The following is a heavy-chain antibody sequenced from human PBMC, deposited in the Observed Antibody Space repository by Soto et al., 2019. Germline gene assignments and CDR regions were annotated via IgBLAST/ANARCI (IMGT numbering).Heavy chain of an antibody. Sequence: SETLSLTCTVSGGSISSGGYYWSWIRQHPGKGLEWIGYIYYSGSTYYNPSLKSRVTISVDTSKNQFSLKLSSVTAADTAVYYCARDPLTNYGFDYWGQGTLGTVSS. D-gene: IGHD1-7*01. J-gene: IGHJ4*02. V-gene: IGHV4-31*03. CDR3: ARDPLTNYGFDY. CDR2: IYYSGST. CDR1: GGSISSGGYY.